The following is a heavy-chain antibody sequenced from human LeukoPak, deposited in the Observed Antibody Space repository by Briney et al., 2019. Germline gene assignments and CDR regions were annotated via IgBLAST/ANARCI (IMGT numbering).Heavy chain of an antibody. CDR1: GYTFTSYA. Sequence: ASVKVSCKASGYTFTSYAMHWVRQAPGQRLEWMGWINAGNGNTEYSQKFQGRVTITRDTSASTAYMELSSLRSEDTAVYYCARGALRALYCSSTSCPDWFDPWGQGTLVTVSS. J-gene: IGHJ5*02. V-gene: IGHV1-3*01. CDR2: INAGNGNT. D-gene: IGHD2-2*01. CDR3: ARGALRALYCSSTSCPDWFDP.